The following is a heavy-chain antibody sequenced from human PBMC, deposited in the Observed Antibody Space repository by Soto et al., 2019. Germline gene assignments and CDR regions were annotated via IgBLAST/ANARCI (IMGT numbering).Heavy chain of an antibody. CDR2: IYYSGGS. Sequence: QVQLQESGPGLVKPSQTLSLTCSVSGGSITSGGYHWTWIRQHPGKGLEWIGYIYYSGGSYYNPSLASQVTISVDTSQNQVSLRLNSVTAADSAVYFCARACYCTRAVWSPCCSNNQYDVEVWGQGTTVTVSS. CDR3: ARACYCTRAVWSPCCSNNQYDVEV. CDR1: GGSITSGGYH. J-gene: IGHJ6*02. V-gene: IGHV4-31*01. D-gene: IGHD2-8*01.